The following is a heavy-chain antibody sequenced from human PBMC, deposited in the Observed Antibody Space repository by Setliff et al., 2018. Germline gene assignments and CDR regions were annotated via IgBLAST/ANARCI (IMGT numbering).Heavy chain of an antibody. Sequence: PSETLSLTCAVSGDSISSGNWWSWVRQPPEKGLEWIGEINQSGTTNYNPSLKSRVTISADTSKNQFSLKLKSVTAADTAVYYCARAPGRNIRGDYWGQGALVTVSS. CDR3: ARAPGRNIRGDY. J-gene: IGHJ4*02. CDR1: GDSISSGNW. CDR2: INQSGTT. D-gene: IGHD3-10*01. V-gene: IGHV4-4*02.